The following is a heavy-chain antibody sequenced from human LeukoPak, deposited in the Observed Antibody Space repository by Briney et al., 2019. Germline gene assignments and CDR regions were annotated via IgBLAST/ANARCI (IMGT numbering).Heavy chain of an antibody. CDR2: VSGYNGNT. J-gene: IGHJ4*02. Sequence: ASVKVSCKTSGYTFSRHGITWVRQAPGQGLEWMGWVSGYNGNTNYAQNVQGRVTMTTGTSTNTAYMELRSLRSDDTAVYYCAKDIHPGLDSGASCCFDYWGQGTPITVSS. CDR1: GYTFSRHG. V-gene: IGHV1-18*01. D-gene: IGHD3-22*01. CDR3: AKDIHPGLDSGASCCFDY.